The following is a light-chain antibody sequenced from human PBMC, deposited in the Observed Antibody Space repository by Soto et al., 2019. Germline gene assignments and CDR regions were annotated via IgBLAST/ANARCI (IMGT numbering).Light chain of an antibody. J-gene: IGKJ3*01. CDR2: GAS. Sequence: DIVLTQSPGTLSLSPGERATLSCRASQTVSSNNLAWYQQKRGQVPRLLIYGASSRAAAIPDRFRGSGSGTDFTLIISSLAPEDFAVYYCQQYGSSPFTFGPGTAVDIK. CDR1: QTVSSNN. V-gene: IGKV3-20*01. CDR3: QQYGSSPFT.